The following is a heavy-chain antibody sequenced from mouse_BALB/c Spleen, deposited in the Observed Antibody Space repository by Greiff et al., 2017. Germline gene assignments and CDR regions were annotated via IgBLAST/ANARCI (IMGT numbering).Heavy chain of an antibody. D-gene: IGHD1-1*01. V-gene: IGHV14-1*02. Sequence: EVQLHQSGAELVRPGALVKLSCKASGFNIKDYYMHWVKQRPEQGLEWIGWIDPENGNTIYDPKFQGKASITADTSSNTAYLQLSSLTSEDTAVYYCARYYYGSPYGYFDVWGAGTTVTVAS. CDR3: ARYYYGSPYGYFDV. J-gene: IGHJ1*01. CDR1: GFNIKDYY. CDR2: IDPENGNT.